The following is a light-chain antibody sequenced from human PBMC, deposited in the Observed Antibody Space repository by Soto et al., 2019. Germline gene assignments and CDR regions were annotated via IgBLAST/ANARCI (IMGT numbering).Light chain of an antibody. CDR1: QRVFYSSNNKNY. V-gene: IGKV4-1*01. CDR2: WAS. CDR3: QQYYSTPFT. J-gene: IGKJ3*01. Sequence: DSVMTQSPDSLAVSLGERATINCKSSQRVFYSSNNKNYLAWYQQKPGQPPKLLIYWASTRESGVPDRFTGSGSGTDFTLTINSLQAEDVAVYYCQQYYSTPFTFGPGTKLDVK.